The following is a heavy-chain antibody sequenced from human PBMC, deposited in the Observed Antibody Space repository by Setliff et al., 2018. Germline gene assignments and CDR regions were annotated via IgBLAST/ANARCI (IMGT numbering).Heavy chain of an antibody. Sequence: VKVSCKTSGYNFITFGISWVRQAPGQGLEWMGWISPYNERTNYAEKFQGRVTMTTDTSTTTVYMEVASLRSDDTAVYYCVRGPGPSVVVAMPFDRWGQGTLVTAPQ. V-gene: IGHV1-18*01. CDR3: VRGPGPSVVVAMPFDR. CDR2: ISPYNERT. CDR1: GYNFITFG. J-gene: IGHJ4*02. D-gene: IGHD5-12*01.